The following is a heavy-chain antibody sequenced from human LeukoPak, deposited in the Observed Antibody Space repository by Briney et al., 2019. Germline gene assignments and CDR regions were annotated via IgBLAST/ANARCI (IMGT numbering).Heavy chain of an antibody. V-gene: IGHV4-30-4*01. D-gene: IGHD3-22*01. Sequence: SETLSLTCTVSGGSISSGDYYWSWIRQPPEKGLEWIGYIYYSGSTYYNPSLKSRVTISVDTSKNQFSLKLGSVTAADTAMYYCARLLVGVITTHSGDCWGQGTLVTVSS. J-gene: IGHJ4*02. CDR3: ARLLVGVITTHSGDC. CDR2: IYYSGST. CDR1: GGSISSGDYY.